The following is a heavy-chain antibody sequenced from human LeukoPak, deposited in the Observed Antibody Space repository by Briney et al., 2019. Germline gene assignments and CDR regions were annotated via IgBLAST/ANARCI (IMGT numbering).Heavy chain of an antibody. Sequence: SETLSLTCTVSGGSISSYYWSWIRQPPGKGLEWIGCIYTSGSTNYNPSLKSRVTISVDTSKNQFSLKLSSVTAADTAVYYCARQDGYYYRGDAFDIRGQGTMVTVSS. CDR3: ARQDGYYYRGDAFDI. J-gene: IGHJ3*02. CDR2: IYTSGST. D-gene: IGHD3-3*01. V-gene: IGHV4-4*09. CDR1: GGSISSYY.